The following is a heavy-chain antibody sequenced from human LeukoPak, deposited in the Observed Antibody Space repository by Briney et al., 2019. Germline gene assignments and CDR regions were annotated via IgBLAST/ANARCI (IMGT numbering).Heavy chain of an antibody. D-gene: IGHD1-1*01. CDR2: IYHSGST. CDR3: ARHLGIGAPGYFDY. CDR1: GGSISSGGYS. V-gene: IGHV4-30-2*01. J-gene: IGHJ4*02. Sequence: PSQTLSLTCAVSGGSISSGGYSWSWIRQPRGKGLEWIGYIYHSGSTYYNPSLKSRVTISVDRSKNQFSLKLSSVTAADTAVYYCARHLGIGAPGYFDYWGQGTLVTVSS.